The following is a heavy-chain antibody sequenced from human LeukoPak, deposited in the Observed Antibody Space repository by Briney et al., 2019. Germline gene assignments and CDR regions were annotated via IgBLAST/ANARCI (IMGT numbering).Heavy chain of an antibody. CDR1: GGSISSSNW. CDR3: ARGGAYCGGDCYDY. J-gene: IGHJ4*02. V-gene: IGHV4-4*02. D-gene: IGHD2-21*01. CDR2: IYHSGST. Sequence: SETLSLTCAVSGGSISSSNWWSWVLQPPGKGLEWIVEIYHSGSTNYNPSLKSRVTISVDKSKNQFSLKLSSVTAADTAVYYCARGGAYCGGDCYDYWGQGTLVTVSS.